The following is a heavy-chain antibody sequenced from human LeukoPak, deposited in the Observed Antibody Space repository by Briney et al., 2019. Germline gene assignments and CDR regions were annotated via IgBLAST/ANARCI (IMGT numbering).Heavy chain of an antibody. D-gene: IGHD3-9*01. CDR2: IDTSGST. CDR3: ARRLRYFGWLYES. J-gene: IGHJ5*02. CDR1: GGSISSRSDY. Sequence: PSQTLSLTCTVSGGSISSRSDYWSWIRQPAGKGLEWIGRIDTSGSTNFNPSLKSRVTISVDTSKNQFSLRLSSVTAADTAVYYCARRLRYFGWLYESSGQGSLVTVSS. V-gene: IGHV4-61*02.